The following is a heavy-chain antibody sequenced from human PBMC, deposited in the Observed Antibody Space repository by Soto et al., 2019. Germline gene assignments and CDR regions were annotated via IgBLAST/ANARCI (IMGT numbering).Heavy chain of an antibody. J-gene: IGHJ4*02. Sequence: GALVKVSCKASGYTFTGYYMHWVRQAPGQGLEWMGGIIPIFGTANYAQKFQGRVTITADESTSTAYMELSSLRSEDTAVYYCARAATQIVGAIHYFDYWGQGTLVTVSS. CDR1: GYTFTGYY. CDR3: ARAATQIVGAIHYFDY. V-gene: IGHV1-69*13. CDR2: IIPIFGTA. D-gene: IGHD1-26*01.